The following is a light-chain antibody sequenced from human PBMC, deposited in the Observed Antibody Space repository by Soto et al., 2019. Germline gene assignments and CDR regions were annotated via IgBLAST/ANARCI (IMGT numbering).Light chain of an antibody. CDR3: QRYNSYPLS. J-gene: IGKJ4*01. CDR1: QSISSW. CDR2: KAS. Sequence: DIQMTQSPSTLSASIGDRLTITCRASQSISSWLAWYQQKPGKAPKLLIYKASTLQSGVPSRFSGSGSGTEFTLTISSLQPDDSATYYCQRYNSYPLSFGGGTKVEI. V-gene: IGKV1-5*03.